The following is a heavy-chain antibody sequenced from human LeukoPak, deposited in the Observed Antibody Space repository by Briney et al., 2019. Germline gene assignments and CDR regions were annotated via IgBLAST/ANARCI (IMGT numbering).Heavy chain of an antibody. V-gene: IGHV3-30*02. D-gene: IGHD6-13*01. J-gene: IGHJ3*02. CDR1: GFTFSSYG. CDR3: AKDSSSWLGDAFDI. CDR2: IRYDGGNK. Sequence: GGSLRLSCAASGFTFSSYGMHWVRQAPGKGLEWVAFIRYDGGNKYYADSVKGRFTISRDNSKNTLYLQMNSLRAEDTAVYYCAKDSSSWLGDAFDIWGQGTMVTVSS.